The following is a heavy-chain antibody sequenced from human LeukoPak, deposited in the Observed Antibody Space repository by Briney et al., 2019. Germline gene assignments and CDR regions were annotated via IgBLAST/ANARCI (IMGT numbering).Heavy chain of an antibody. CDR3: AREGLNMVRGVIPKEAWGWFDP. Sequence: SETLSLTCTVSGGSISSGSYYWNWIRQPAGKGLEWIGRIYTSGSTNYNPSLKSRVTISVDTSKNQFSLKLNSVTAADTAVYYCAREGLNMVRGVIPKEAWGWFDPWGQGTLVTVSS. V-gene: IGHV4-61*02. J-gene: IGHJ5*02. CDR2: IYTSGST. CDR1: GGSISSGSYY. D-gene: IGHD3-10*01.